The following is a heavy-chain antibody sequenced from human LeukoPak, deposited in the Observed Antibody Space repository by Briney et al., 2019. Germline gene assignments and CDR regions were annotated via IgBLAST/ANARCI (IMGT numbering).Heavy chain of an antibody. D-gene: IGHD2-2*01. CDR2: IYYSGST. Sequence: SETLSLTCTVSGGSVSSNYWSWIRQPPGKGLEWIGYIYYSGSTNYNPSLKSRVTISVDTSKNQFSLQLSSVTAAHTALYFCARHTSTGVVVVPAAPGCFDPWGQGTLVAVSS. V-gene: IGHV4-59*08. J-gene: IGHJ5*02. CDR1: GGSVSSNY. CDR3: ARHTSTGVVVVPAAPGCFDP.